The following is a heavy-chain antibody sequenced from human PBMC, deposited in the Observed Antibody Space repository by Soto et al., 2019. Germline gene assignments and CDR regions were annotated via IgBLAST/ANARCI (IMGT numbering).Heavy chain of an antibody. CDR3: ARDPPPPES. J-gene: IGHJ5*02. V-gene: IGHV1-18*01. D-gene: IGHD2-2*01. CDR1: GYTFASYA. Sequence: QVQLVQSGAEVKKPGASVKVSCKASGYTFASYAISWMRQAPGQGREWMGWISAYNGNTNNAQKIQGRDTMNTATSTSTAYMELRSLGSDDTAVYYSARDPPPPESWGQGTLVTVSS. CDR2: ISAYNGNT.